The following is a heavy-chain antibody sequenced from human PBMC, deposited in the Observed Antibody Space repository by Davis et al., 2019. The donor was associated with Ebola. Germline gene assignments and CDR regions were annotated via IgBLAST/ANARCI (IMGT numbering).Heavy chain of an antibody. CDR2: IYHSGST. Sequence: MPSETLSLTCAVYGGSFSDYFWSWIRQPPGKGLEWVGEIYHSGSTNYKPSLKSRITISLDKSKNQFSLKLSSLTAADTAVYYCALSHAPMRNWFDPWGQGTLVTVSS. CDR1: GGSFSDYF. V-gene: IGHV4-34*01. D-gene: IGHD2/OR15-2a*01. CDR3: ALSHAPMRNWFDP. J-gene: IGHJ5*02.